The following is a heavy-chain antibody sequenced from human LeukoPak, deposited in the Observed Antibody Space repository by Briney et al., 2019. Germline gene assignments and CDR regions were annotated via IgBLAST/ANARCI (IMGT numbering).Heavy chain of an antibody. CDR3: VRDQYLNVMTGFDD. V-gene: IGHV1-18*01. D-gene: IGHD3-9*01. J-gene: IGHJ4*02. CDR1: GYMFNIYG. CDR2: TSVNNGDT. Sequence: ASVKVSCKASGYMFNIYGISWVRQAPGQGLEWMAWTSVNNGDTKYGQKFQGRVTVTTDTSTSAVYLELRRLRPDDTAVYYCVRDQYLNVMTGFDDWGQGTLVTVSS.